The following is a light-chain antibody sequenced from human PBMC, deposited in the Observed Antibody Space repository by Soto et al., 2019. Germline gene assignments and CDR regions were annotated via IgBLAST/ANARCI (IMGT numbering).Light chain of an antibody. CDR3: QSYDSSLSGYV. Sequence: QSVLTQPPSVSGAPGQRVTISCTGSSCNIGASYDVHWYQHLPGTAPKVVIYGTGNRPSGVPDRFSGSKSGTSASLAITGLQAEDEADYYCQSYDSSLSGYVFGSGTKLTVL. V-gene: IGLV1-40*01. CDR1: SCNIGASYD. CDR2: GTG. J-gene: IGLJ1*01.